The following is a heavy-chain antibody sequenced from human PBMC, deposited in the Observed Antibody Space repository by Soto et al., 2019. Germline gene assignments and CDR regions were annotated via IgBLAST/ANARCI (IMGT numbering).Heavy chain of an antibody. CDR2: IKQDGSEK. V-gene: IGHV3-7*03. CDR3: ARGSVLSRWSLEWLQDV. D-gene: IGHD3-3*01. J-gene: IGHJ6*02. CDR1: GFTFSSYW. Sequence: VGSLRLSCAASGFTFSSYWMSWVRQAPGKGLEWVANIKQDGSEKYYVDSVKGRFTISRDNAKNSLYLQMNSLRAEDTAVYYCARGSVLSRWSLEWLQDVRGQGTTVTVSS.